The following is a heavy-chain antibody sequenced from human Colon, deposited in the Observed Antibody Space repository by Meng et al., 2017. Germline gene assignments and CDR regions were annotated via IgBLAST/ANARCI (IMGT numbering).Heavy chain of an antibody. Sequence: PLHEPVPGLGRPWETLSLTSTVSGGSVSSGDYYWSWIRQSPGKGLEWLGYVYYTGNTNYNPSLKNRVTISLDTSNNQFSLKLTSMTAADAAIYYCARVNGDFDEAWFDPWGQGTLVTVSS. CDR1: GGSVSSGDYY. D-gene: IGHD2-21*02. CDR2: VYYTGNT. V-gene: IGHV4-61*08. J-gene: IGHJ5*02. CDR3: ARVNGDFDEAWFDP.